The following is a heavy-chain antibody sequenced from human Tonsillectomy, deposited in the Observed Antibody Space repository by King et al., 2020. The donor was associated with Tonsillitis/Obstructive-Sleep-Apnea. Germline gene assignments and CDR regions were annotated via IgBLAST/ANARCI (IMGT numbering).Heavy chain of an antibody. J-gene: IGHJ4*02. CDR2: INSDGSST. V-gene: IGHV3-74*01. CDR1: GFTFSSYW. Sequence: VQLVESGGGLVQPGGSLRLSCAASGFTFSSYWMHWVRQAPGKGLVWVSRINSDGSSTSYADSVKGRFTISRDNAKNTLYLQMNSLRAEDTAVYYCARDGLCSSTSCRLRLADWGQGTLVTVSS. D-gene: IGHD2-2*01. CDR3: ARDGLCSSTSCRLRLAD.